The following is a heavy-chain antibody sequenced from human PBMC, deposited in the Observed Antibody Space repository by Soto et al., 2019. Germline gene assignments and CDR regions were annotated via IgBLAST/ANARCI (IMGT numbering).Heavy chain of an antibody. Sequence: GGSLRLSCAASGFTFSSYGMHWVRQAPGKGLEWVAVIWYDGSNKYYADSVKGRFTISRDNSKNTLYLQMNSLRAEDTAVYYCARDRAGTTYDNWFDPWGQGTLVTVSS. J-gene: IGHJ5*02. V-gene: IGHV3-33*01. D-gene: IGHD1-7*01. CDR1: GFTFSSYG. CDR3: ARDRAGTTYDNWFDP. CDR2: IWYDGSNK.